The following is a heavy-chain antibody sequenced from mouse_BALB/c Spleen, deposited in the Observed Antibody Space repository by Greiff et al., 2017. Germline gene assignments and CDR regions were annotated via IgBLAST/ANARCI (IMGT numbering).Heavy chain of an antibody. V-gene: IGHV1-87*01. Sequence: VQLQQSGAELARPGASVKLSCKASGYTFTSYWMQWVKQRPGQGLEWIGALYPGDGDTRYTQKFKGKATLTADKSSSTAYMQLSSLASEDSAVYYCARSPVVATPYFDYWGQGTTLTVSS. J-gene: IGHJ2*01. CDR1: GYTFTSYW. D-gene: IGHD1-1*01. CDR3: ARSPVVATPYFDY. CDR2: LYPGDGDT.